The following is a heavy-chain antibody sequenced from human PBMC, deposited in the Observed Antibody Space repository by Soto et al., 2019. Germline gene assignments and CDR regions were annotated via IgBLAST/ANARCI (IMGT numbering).Heavy chain of an antibody. V-gene: IGHV1-2*04. CDR2: INPNSGGT. J-gene: IGHJ3*02. CDR1: GYTFTGYY. CDR3: ARTAIGYCTNGVCYAFDI. Sequence: QVQLVQSGAEVKKPGASVKVSCKASGYTFTGYYMHWVRQAPGQGLEWMGWINPNSGGTNYAQKFQGWGTMTRDTSISTAYMELSRLRSDDTAVYYCARTAIGYCTNGVCYAFDIWGQGTMVTVSS. D-gene: IGHD2-8*01.